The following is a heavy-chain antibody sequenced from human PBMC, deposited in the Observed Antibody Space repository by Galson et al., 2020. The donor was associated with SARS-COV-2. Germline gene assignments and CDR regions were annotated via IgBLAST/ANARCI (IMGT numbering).Heavy chain of an antibody. D-gene: IGHD6-19*01. V-gene: IGHV4-39*01. Sequence: SETLSLTCTVSGGSISSSSYYWGWIRQPPGKGLKWIGSIYYSGSTYYNPSLKSRVTISVDTSKNQFSLKLSSVTAADTAVYYCVGWYSSGWYFDEGGHFDLWGRGTLVTVSS. CDR3: VGWYSSGWYFDEGGHFDL. CDR1: GGSISSSSYY. J-gene: IGHJ2*01. CDR2: IYYSGST.